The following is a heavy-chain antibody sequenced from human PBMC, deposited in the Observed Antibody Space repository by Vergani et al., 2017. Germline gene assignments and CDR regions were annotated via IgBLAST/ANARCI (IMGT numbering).Heavy chain of an antibody. Sequence: QVQLVQSGTEVKKPGASVKVSCKASGYTFTTYGISWVRQAPGQGLEWMGWISASNGNTNYAQKLLGRVTMTTDRSTSTAYMELMSLRSDDTAVYYCARGRLKIEGVTSNWFDPWGQGTLVTVSS. CDR1: GYTFTTYG. D-gene: IGHD1-26*01. CDR2: ISASNGNT. CDR3: ARGRLKIEGVTSNWFDP. V-gene: IGHV1-18*01. J-gene: IGHJ5*02.